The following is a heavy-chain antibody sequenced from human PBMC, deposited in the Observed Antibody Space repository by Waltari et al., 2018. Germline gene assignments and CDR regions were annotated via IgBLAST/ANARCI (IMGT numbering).Heavy chain of an antibody. V-gene: IGHV4-39*07. J-gene: IGHJ4*02. CDR2: IYYSGST. D-gene: IGHD6-6*01. CDR3: ARVVLGSSFDY. CDR1: GGSISSSSYY. Sequence: QVQLQESGPGLVKPSETLSLTCTVSGGSISSSSYYWGWIRQPPGKGLEWIGSIYYSGSTYYNPSLKSRVTISVDTSKNQFSLKLSSVTAADTAVYYCARVVLGSSFDYWGQGTLVTVSS.